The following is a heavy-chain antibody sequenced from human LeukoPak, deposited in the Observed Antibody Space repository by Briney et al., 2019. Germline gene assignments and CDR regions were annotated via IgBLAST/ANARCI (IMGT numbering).Heavy chain of an antibody. V-gene: IGHV5-51*01. J-gene: IGHJ5*02. CDR2: IYPADSDI. Sequence: PGESLKISCQGSGYSINNYWIAWVRQMPGKGLEWMGIIYPADSDIRYSPSFQGQVTISADKSISTAYLQWNSLKASDTAMYYCARQEYCSGASCYTWFDPWGQGTLVTVSS. CDR3: ARQEYCSGASCYTWFDP. D-gene: IGHD2-15*01. CDR1: GYSINNYW.